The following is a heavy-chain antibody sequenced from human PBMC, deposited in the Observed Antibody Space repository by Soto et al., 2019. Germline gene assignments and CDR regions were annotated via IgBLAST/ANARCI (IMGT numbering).Heavy chain of an antibody. V-gene: IGHV3-21*01. D-gene: IGHD5-12*01. Sequence: GSLRLSCAASGFTFSSYSMNWVRQAPGKGLEWVSSISSSSSYIYYADSVKGRFTISRDNAKNSLYLQMNSLRAEDTAVYYCARDVIEQATSAYYYYYGMDVWGQGTTVTVSS. CDR2: ISSSSSYI. CDR3: ARDVIEQATSAYYYYYGMDV. CDR1: GFTFSSYS. J-gene: IGHJ6*02.